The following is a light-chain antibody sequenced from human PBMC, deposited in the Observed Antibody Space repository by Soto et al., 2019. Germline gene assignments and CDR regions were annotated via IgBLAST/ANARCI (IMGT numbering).Light chain of an antibody. V-gene: IGKV3D-20*02. CDR1: QSVSSDY. J-gene: IGKJ1*01. CDR3: QQRSNWPRT. CDR2: DVS. Sequence: ERVMTQSPATLSLSPGDRATLSCRASQSVSSDYVAWYQQKPGQAPRLLIYDVSNRATDIPARFSGSGSGTDFTLTISSLEPEDLAVYYCQQRSNWPRTFGQGTKVDIK.